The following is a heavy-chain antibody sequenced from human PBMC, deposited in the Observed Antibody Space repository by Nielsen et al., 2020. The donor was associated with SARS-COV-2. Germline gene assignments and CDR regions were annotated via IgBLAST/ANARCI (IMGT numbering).Heavy chain of an antibody. J-gene: IGHJ4*02. Sequence: WIRQPPGKGLEWVSSISSSSSYIYYADSVKGRFTISRDNAKNSLYLQMNSLRAEDTAVYYCARDYGSVLMVYARYRGYYFDYWGQGTLVTVSS. CDR2: ISSSSSYI. V-gene: IGHV3-21*01. CDR3: ARDYGSVLMVYARYRGYYFDY. D-gene: IGHD2-8*01.